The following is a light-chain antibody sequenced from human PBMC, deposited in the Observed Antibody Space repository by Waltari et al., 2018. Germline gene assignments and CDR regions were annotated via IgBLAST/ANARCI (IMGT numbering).Light chain of an antibody. CDR2: GAS. J-gene: IGKJ2*01. CDR3: HQYNNWPPYT. CDR1: QNVHSN. Sequence: EVVMTQSPATLSVSPGERATLSCRASQNVHSNLPWYQQKPGQAPRLLIYGASSTATGIPARFSGSGSGTEFTLTISSLQSEDFAVYYCHQYNNWPPYTFGQGTKLEIK. V-gene: IGKV3-15*01.